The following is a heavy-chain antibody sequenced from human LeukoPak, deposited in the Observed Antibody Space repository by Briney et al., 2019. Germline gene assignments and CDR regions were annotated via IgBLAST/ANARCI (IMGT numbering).Heavy chain of an antibody. J-gene: IGHJ4*02. CDR2: ISYSGNT. Sequence: SETLSLTCTVSGGSISSSGYYWAWIRQPPGKGLEWIGTISYSGNTYYKPSLMSRVTISVDTSKNQFSLKLSSVTAADTAVYYCARQSDYYDSSGQFDWGQGTLVTVSS. D-gene: IGHD3-22*01. CDR1: GGSISSSGYY. V-gene: IGHV4-39*01. CDR3: ARQSDYYDSSGQFD.